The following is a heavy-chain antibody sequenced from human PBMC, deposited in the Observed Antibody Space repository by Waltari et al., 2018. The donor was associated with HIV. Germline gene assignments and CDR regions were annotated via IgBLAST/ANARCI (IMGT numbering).Heavy chain of an antibody. J-gene: IGHJ4*02. Sequence: QLQLQESGSGLVKPSQTLSLTCAVSGGSISSGGYSWSWIRQPPGKGLAWSGSIYHSGSTYYNPSLKRRVTISVDRSKNQFSLKLSSVTAADTAVYYCASYYDSSGYYYYFDYWGQGTLVTVSS. D-gene: IGHD3-22*01. V-gene: IGHV4-30-2*01. CDR3: ASYYDSSGYYYYFDY. CDR1: GGSISSGGYS. CDR2: IYHSGST.